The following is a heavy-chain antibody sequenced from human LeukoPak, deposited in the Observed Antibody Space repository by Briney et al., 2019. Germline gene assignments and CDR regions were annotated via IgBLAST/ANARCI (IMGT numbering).Heavy chain of an antibody. J-gene: IGHJ4*02. CDR3: ARLWGNFDY. D-gene: IGHD7-27*01. CDR1: GGSISSGSYY. Sequence: PSETLSLTCTVSGGSISSGSYYWSWIRQPAGKGLEWIGRIYTSGSTNYNPSLKSRVTISVDTSKNQFSLKLSSVTAADTAVYYCARLWGNFDYWGQGTLVTVSS. CDR2: IYTSGST. V-gene: IGHV4-61*02.